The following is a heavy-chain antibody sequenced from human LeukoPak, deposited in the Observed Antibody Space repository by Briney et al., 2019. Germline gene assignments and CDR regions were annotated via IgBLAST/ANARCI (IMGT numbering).Heavy chain of an antibody. Sequence: SETLSLTCAVSGGSISSSSYYWGWIRQPPGKGLEWIGSIYYTGNTYYNPSLKSRVTISVDTSKNQFSLKLSSVTAADTAVYYCARHVDSYYYHGMDVWGQGTTVTVSS. CDR1: GGSISSSSYY. J-gene: IGHJ6*02. CDR2: IYYTGNT. CDR3: ARHVDSYYYHGMDV. D-gene: IGHD5-12*01. V-gene: IGHV4-39*01.